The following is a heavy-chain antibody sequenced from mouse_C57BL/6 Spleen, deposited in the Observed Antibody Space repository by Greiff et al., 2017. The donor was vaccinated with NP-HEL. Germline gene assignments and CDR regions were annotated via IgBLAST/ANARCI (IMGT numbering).Heavy chain of an antibody. CDR2: IYPGSGST. D-gene: IGHD2-4*01. J-gene: IGHJ3*01. CDR1: GYTFTSYW. Sequence: QVQLQQPGAELVKPGASVKMSCKASGYTFTSYWITWVKQRPGQGLEWIGDIYPGSGSTNYNEKFKSKATLTVDTSSSTAYMQLSSLTSEDSAVYYCARVGYDYDGAWFAYWGQGTLVTVSA. V-gene: IGHV1-55*01. CDR3: ARVGYDYDGAWFAY.